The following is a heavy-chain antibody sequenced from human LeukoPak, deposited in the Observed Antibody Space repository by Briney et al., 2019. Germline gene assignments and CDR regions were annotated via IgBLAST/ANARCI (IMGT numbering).Heavy chain of an antibody. V-gene: IGHV4-30-2*01. D-gene: IGHD3-16*01. Sequence: SQTLSLTCAVSGGSIRKSGYSWNWIRQPPGKGLEWIGYIWDSGNSYYNPSLKSRVTISADMSKTLFSLKVNSVTDADPAVYFCAKGDVEEWFLSGGPGILVRVS. J-gene: IGHJ5*01. CDR1: GGSIRKSGYS. CDR3: AKGDVEEWFLS. CDR2: IWDSGNS.